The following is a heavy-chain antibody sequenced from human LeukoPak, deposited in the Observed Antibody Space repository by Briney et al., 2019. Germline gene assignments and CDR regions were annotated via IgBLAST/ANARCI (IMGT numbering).Heavy chain of an antibody. CDR1: GYTFTGYY. Sequence: ASVKVSRKASGYTFTGYYMHWVRQAPGQGLEWMGWINPNSGGTNYAQKFQGRVTMTRDTSISTAYMELSRLRSDDTAVYYCARDLRGSRNWFDPWGQGTLVTVSS. CDR2: INPNSGGT. D-gene: IGHD1-26*01. V-gene: IGHV1-2*02. J-gene: IGHJ5*02. CDR3: ARDLRGSRNWFDP.